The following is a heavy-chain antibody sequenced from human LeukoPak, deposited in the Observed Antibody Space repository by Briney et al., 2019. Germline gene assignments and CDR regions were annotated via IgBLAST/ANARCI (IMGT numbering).Heavy chain of an antibody. Sequence: GRSLRLSCAASGFTFSSYAMHWVRQAPGKGLEWVAVISYDGSNKYYADSVKGRSTISRDNSKNTLYLQMNSLRAEGTAVYYCASMQVYCSSTSCYDIGMDVWGKGTTVTVSS. V-gene: IGHV3-30-3*01. CDR1: GFTFSSYA. J-gene: IGHJ6*04. CDR2: ISYDGSNK. D-gene: IGHD2-2*01. CDR3: ASMQVYCSSTSCYDIGMDV.